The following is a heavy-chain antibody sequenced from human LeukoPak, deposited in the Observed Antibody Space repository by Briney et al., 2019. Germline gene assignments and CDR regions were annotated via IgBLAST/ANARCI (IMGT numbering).Heavy chain of an antibody. CDR2: ISGSGGNT. CDR1: GFTFSSYA. D-gene: IGHD4-11*01. CDR3: AKATVTTCADYFDY. Sequence: GGSLRLSCAASGFTFSSYAMSWLRQVPGKGLEWVSGISGSGGNTHSADSVKGRFTISRDNSKNTLYLQMNSLRAEDTAVYYSAKATVTTCADYFDYRGKGTLVTVSS. V-gene: IGHV3-23*01. J-gene: IGHJ4*02.